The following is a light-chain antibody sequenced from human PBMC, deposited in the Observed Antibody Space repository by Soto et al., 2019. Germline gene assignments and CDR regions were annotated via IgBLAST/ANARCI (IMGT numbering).Light chain of an antibody. Sequence: DIQMTQSPSSLSASVGDSVTITCRASQNIKTYLNWYQQKPGKAPNLLTYAASRLHSGVPSRFSGSRSGTDCTLTISMLHPEDCATYYCDQSFSSPPGTFGQGTKVEIK. J-gene: IGKJ1*01. V-gene: IGKV1-39*01. CDR2: AAS. CDR3: DQSFSSPPGT. CDR1: QNIKTY.